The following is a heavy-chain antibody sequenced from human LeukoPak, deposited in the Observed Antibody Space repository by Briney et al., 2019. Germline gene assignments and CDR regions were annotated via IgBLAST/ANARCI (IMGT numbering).Heavy chain of an antibody. CDR1: GYSISSSYY. J-gene: IGHJ4*02. V-gene: IGHV4-38-2*02. CDR2: INHSGTT. CDR3: ATGHVPGNFDY. Sequence: SGTLSLTCTVSGYSISSSYYWGWIRQPPGKGLEWIGSINHSGTTYYNPSLQSRVTISVDTSKNQFSLKLSSVTAADTAVYYCATGHVPGNFDYWGQGTLVTVSS.